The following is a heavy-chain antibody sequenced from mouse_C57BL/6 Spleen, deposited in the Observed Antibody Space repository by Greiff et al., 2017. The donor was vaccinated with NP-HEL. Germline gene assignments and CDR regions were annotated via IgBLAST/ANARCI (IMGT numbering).Heavy chain of an antibody. CDR2: IDPNSGGT. Sequence: QQSCKASGYTFTSYWMHWVKQRPGRGLEWIGRIDPNSGGTKYNEKFKSKATLTVDKPSSTAYMQLSSLTSEDSAVYYCARGWLLPSYAMDYWGQGTSVTVSS. CDR3: ARGWLLPSYAMDY. D-gene: IGHD2-3*01. J-gene: IGHJ4*01. V-gene: IGHV1-72*01. CDR1: GYTFTSYW.